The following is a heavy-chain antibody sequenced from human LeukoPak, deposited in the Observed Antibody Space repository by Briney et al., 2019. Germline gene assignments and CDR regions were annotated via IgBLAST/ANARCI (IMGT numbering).Heavy chain of an antibody. CDR3: ARYSGYDWVYARY. Sequence: ASVKVSCKASGYTFTSYGISWVRQAPGQGLEWMGWISAYNGNTNYAQKFQGRVTMTRDTSISTAYMELSRLRSDDTAVYYCARYSGYDWVYARYWGQGTLVTVSS. CDR2: ISAYNGNT. D-gene: IGHD5-12*01. CDR1: GYTFTSYG. V-gene: IGHV1-18*01. J-gene: IGHJ4*02.